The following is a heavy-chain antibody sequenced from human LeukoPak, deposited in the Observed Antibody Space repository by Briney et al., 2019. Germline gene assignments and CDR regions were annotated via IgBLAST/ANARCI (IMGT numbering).Heavy chain of an antibody. V-gene: IGHV4-31*03. D-gene: IGHD5-18*01. J-gene: IGHJ4*02. CDR1: GGSISSGGYY. CDR2: IYYSGST. CDR3: ARDGYSYGTFDH. Sequence: SQTLSLTCTVSGGSISSGGYYWSWIRQHPGKGLEWIGYIYYSGSTYYNPSLKSRVTISVDTSKNQFSLKLSSVTAADTAVYYCARDGYSYGTFDHWGQGTLVTVSS.